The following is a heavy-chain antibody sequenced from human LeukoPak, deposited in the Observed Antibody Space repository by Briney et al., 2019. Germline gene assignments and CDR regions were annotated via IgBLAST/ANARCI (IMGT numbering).Heavy chain of an antibody. V-gene: IGHV1-18*01. CDR1: GYTFTNYG. J-gene: IGHJ5*02. CDR2: ISAYNGNT. Sequence: ASVKVSCKTSGYTFTNYGISWVRQAPGQGLEWMGWISAYNGNTNYAQKLQGRVTMTTDTSTSTAYMELRSVRSDDTAVYYWAREKESGGSRCYNWFDPWGRGTPVTVSS. D-gene: IGHD2-15*01. CDR3: AREKESGGSRCYNWFDP.